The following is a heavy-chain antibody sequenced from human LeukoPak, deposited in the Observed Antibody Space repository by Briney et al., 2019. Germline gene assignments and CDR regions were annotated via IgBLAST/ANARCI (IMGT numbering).Heavy chain of an antibody. J-gene: IGHJ5*02. Sequence: SETLSLTCTVSGGSVNSGSYYWSWIRQPPGKGLEWIGYIYSSGSTKYNPSLKSRVTISIDTSRNQFSLTVHSVTAADTAMYYCARHPRSCTGGGTCYSWFDASGQGTLVTVSS. CDR1: GGSVNSGSYY. CDR2: IYSSGST. CDR3: ARHPRSCTGGGTCYSWFDA. V-gene: IGHV4-61*01. D-gene: IGHD2-15*01.